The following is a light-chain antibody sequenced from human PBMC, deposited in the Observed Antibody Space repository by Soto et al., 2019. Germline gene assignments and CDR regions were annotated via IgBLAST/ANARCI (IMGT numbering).Light chain of an antibody. CDR2: DVS. Sequence: QSALTQPASVSGSPGQSITISCTGTSSDVCGYNYVSWYQQHPGKAPKLMIYDVSNRPSGVSNRFSGSKSGNTASLTISGIQAEDGADYYCSSYTRSSTVVFGGGTQLTVL. J-gene: IGLJ2*01. CDR1: SSDVCGYNY. CDR3: SSYTRSSTVV. V-gene: IGLV2-14*01.